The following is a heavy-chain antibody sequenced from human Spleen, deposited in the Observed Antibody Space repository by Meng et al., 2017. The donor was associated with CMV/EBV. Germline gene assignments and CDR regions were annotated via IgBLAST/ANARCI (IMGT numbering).Heavy chain of an antibody. CDR3: AKPYYDGSGSYYPFDY. CDR1: GFTFSRYG. Sequence: GGPLRLSCAASGFTFSRYGMHWVRQAPGKGLEWVAVIWYDGSDKYYVDSVRGRFTISRDNSKNTLYLQMNSLRAEDTAVYYCAKPYYDGSGSYYPFDYWGQGTLVTVSS. CDR2: IWYDGSDK. D-gene: IGHD3-10*01. J-gene: IGHJ4*02. V-gene: IGHV3-33*06.